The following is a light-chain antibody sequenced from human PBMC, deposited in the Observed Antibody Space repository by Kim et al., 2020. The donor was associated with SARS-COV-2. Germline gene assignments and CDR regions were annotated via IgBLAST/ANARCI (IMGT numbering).Light chain of an antibody. CDR2: GAA. CDR3: QHSGRSPPIT. V-gene: IGKV3-20*01. J-gene: IGKJ5*01. CDR1: QSVHRCF. Sequence: PGDSPTHTGRPRQSVHRCFLPWYQQRPGQAPRLLLSGAANRASGIPDRFSRSGSRTGFTLTISRLEPEDFAVYFCQHSGRSPPITFGQGTRLEI.